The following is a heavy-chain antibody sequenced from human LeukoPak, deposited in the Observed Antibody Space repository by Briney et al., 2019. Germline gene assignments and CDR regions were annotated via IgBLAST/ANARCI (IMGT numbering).Heavy chain of an antibody. V-gene: IGHV3-48*01. CDR1: GFIFSSYW. J-gene: IGHJ4*02. D-gene: IGHD3-16*01. CDR3: ATLHGGATH. CDR2: ISSSSSTI. Sequence: GGSLRLSCAASGFIFSSYWMAWVRQAPGKGLEWVSYISSSSSTIYYADSVKGRFTISRDNAKNSLFLQMNSLRAEDTAVYYCATLHGGATHWGQGTLVTVSS.